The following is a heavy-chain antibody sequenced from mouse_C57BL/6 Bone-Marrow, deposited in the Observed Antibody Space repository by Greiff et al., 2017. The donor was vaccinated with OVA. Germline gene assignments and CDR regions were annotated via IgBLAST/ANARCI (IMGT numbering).Heavy chain of an antibody. D-gene: IGHD1-1*01. CDR2: IRLKSDNYAT. J-gene: IGHJ3*01. CDR1: GFTFSNYW. CDR3: TGGTTVVATPY. Sequence: EVKLEESGGGLVQPGGSMKLSCVASGFTFSNYWMNWVRQSPEKGLEWVAQIRLKSDNYATHYAESVKGRFTISRDDSKSSVYLQMNNLRAEDTGIYYCTGGTTVVATPYWGQGTLVTVSA. V-gene: IGHV6-3*01.